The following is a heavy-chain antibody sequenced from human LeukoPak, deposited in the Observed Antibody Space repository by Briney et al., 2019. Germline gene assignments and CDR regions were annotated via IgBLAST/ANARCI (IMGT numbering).Heavy chain of an antibody. J-gene: IGHJ5*02. CDR2: MTPNNGDT. Sequence: ASVKVSCKASGYTFTSYGINWVRQATGQGLEWMGWMTPNNGDTGYAQQFQGRVTLTRDTSISTAYMELSSLRSEDTAVYYCARMSHDSSDYVTDWFDPWGQGTLVTVSS. CDR1: GYTFTSYG. D-gene: IGHD3-22*01. V-gene: IGHV1-8*01. CDR3: ARMSHDSSDYVTDWFDP.